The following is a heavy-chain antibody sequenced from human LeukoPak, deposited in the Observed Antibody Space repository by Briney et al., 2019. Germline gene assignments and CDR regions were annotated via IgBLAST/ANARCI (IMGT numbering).Heavy chain of an antibody. CDR3: ARDQAGWTYYYYGMDV. CDR1: GGSISSSNW. D-gene: IGHD6-19*01. J-gene: IGHJ6*02. Sequence: PSETLSLTCAVSGGSISSSNWWSWVRQPPGKGLEWIGEIYHSGSTNYNPSLKSRVTISVDKSKNQFSLKLSSVTAADTAVYYCARDQAGWTYYYYGMDVWGQGTTVTVSS. CDR2: IYHSGST. V-gene: IGHV4-4*02.